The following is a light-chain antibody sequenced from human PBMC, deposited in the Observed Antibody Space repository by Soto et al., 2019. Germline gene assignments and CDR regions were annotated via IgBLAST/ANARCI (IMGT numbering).Light chain of an antibody. J-gene: IGLJ2*01. CDR3: TSWTTSTTMI. CDR1: RSDIGAYNF. Sequence: QSALTQPASVSGSPGQSITISGTGTRSDIGAYNFVSWYQQHPGEVPKLMLYDVNVRPSGVSNRFSGSKSGNTASLTISGLQAEDEADYYCTSWTTSTTMIFGGGTQLTVL. V-gene: IGLV2-14*03. CDR2: DVN.